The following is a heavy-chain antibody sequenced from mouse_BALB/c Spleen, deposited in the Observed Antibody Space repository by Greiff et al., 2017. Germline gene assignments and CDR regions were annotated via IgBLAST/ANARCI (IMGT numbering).Heavy chain of an antibody. D-gene: IGHD1-1*01. J-gene: IGHJ4*01. CDR3: ARSEGDYGSSYEDAMDY. CDR1: GYNFTSYW. CDR2: IYPGSGST. V-gene: IGHV1-55*01. Sequence: QVQLKQPGAELVKPGTSVKLSCKASGYNFTSYWINWVKLRPGQGLAWIGDIYPGSGSTNYNEKFKSKATLTVDTSSSTAYMQRSSLASEDSALYYCARSEGDYGSSYEDAMDYWGQGTSVTVAS.